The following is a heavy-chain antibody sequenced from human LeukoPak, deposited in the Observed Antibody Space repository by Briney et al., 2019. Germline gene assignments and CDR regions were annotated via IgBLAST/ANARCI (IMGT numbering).Heavy chain of an antibody. Sequence: PSETLSLTCTVSGGSISSYYWSWIRQPPGKGLEWIGHIYYSGSTNYNPSLKSRVTISVDTSKNQFSLKLSSVTAADTAVYYCARYTNYGSGRTMHDYWGQGTPVTVSS. D-gene: IGHD3-10*01. J-gene: IGHJ4*02. CDR1: GGSISSYY. CDR2: IYYSGST. V-gene: IGHV4-59*08. CDR3: ARYTNYGSGRTMHDY.